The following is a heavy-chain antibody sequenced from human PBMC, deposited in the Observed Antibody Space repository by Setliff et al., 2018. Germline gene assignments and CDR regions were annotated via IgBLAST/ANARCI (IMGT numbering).Heavy chain of an antibody. CDR3: TVYNTGSSKDHY. D-gene: IGHD2-8*02. J-gene: IGHJ4*02. CDR2: IYYSGST. Sequence: SETLSLTCTVSGYWGWIRQPPGKGLEWIGNIYYSGSTNYNPSLKSRVTISVDTSKNQFSLKLSSVTAADTALYYCTVYNTGSSKDHYWGQGTPVTVSS. CDR1: GY. V-gene: IGHV4-59*12.